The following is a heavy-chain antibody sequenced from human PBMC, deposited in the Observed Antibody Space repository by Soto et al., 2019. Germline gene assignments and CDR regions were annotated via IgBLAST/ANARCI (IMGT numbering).Heavy chain of an antibody. CDR3: AIRTGQLAIISEFDGDWFFEV. CDR1: GYTFTDYY. D-gene: IGHD2-2*01. V-gene: IGHV1-2*02. Sequence: ASVKVSCKASGYTFTDYYIHWVRQAPGQGLEWVGWINPDSGGTNLAQRFQGRVAMTSDTSINTAYMELSSLRSDDTAVYYCAIRTGQLAIISEFDGDWFFEVWGRGTLVTVSS. CDR2: INPDSGGT. J-gene: IGHJ2*01.